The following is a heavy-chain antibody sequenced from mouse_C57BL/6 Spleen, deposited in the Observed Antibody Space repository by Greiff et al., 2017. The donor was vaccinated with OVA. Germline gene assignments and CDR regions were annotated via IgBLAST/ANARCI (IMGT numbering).Heavy chain of an antibody. CDR1: GFTFSSYG. CDR2: ISSGGSYT. Sequence: EVHLVESGGDLVKPGGSLKLSCAASGFTFSSYGMSWVRQTPDKRLEWVATISSGGSYTYYPDSVKGRFTISRDNAKNTLYLQMSSLKSEDTAMYYCARQDYGSSKNYFDYWGQGTTLTVSS. J-gene: IGHJ2*01. D-gene: IGHD1-1*01. V-gene: IGHV5-6*01. CDR3: ARQDYGSSKNYFDY.